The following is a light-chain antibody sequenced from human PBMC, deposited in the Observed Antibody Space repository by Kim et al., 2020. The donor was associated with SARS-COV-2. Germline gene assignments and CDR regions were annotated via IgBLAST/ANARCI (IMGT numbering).Light chain of an antibody. Sequence: PGERATLSCRASQSVSNNLAWYQHNPGQPPRLLIYGASTRATGVPARFSGGGSGTDFTLTVSSLQSEDFAVYYCHQYNDWPPGDTFGKGTKLEI. CDR2: GAS. CDR3: HQYNDWPPGDT. CDR1: QSVSNN. J-gene: IGKJ2*01. V-gene: IGKV3-15*01.